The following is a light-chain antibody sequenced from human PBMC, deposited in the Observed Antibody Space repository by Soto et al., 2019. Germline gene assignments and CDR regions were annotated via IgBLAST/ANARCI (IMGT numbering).Light chain of an antibody. V-gene: IGLV4-60*02. Sequence: QLVLTQSSSASASLGSSVKLTCTLSSGHSSYIIAWHQQQPGKAPRYLRKLERSGTYNKGSGVPDRFSGSSSGADRYLTISNLQFEDEADYYCETWDSNTRVFGGGTKLTVL. CDR1: SGHSSYI. CDR2: LERSGTY. J-gene: IGLJ3*02. CDR3: ETWDSNTRV.